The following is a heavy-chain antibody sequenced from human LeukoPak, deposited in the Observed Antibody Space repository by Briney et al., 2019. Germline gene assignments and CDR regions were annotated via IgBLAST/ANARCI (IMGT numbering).Heavy chain of an antibody. CDR1: GFTFSTSW. CDR2: IKQDGSEK. CDR3: ARGRPRMTTVTFFDY. D-gene: IGHD4-17*01. V-gene: IGHV3-7*03. Sequence: GGSLRLSCAASGFTFSTSWMSWVRQAPGKGLEWVANIKQDGSEKYYVDSVKGRFTISRDNAKNSLYLQMNSLRAEDTAVYYCARGRPRMTTVTFFDYWGQGTLVTVSS. J-gene: IGHJ4*02.